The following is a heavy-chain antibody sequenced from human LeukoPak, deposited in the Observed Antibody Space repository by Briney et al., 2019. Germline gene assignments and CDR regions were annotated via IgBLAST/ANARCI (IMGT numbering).Heavy chain of an antibody. CDR3: AKDNEWLQLGCFDY. Sequence: GGSLRLSCAAAGFTFSSYGMHWVRQAPGKGLEWVAFIRYDGSNKYYADSVKGRFTISRDNSKNTLYLQMNSLRAEDTAVYYCAKDNEWLQLGCFDYWGQGTLVTVSS. CDR2: IRYDGSNK. J-gene: IGHJ4*02. V-gene: IGHV3-30*02. D-gene: IGHD5-24*01. CDR1: GFTFSSYG.